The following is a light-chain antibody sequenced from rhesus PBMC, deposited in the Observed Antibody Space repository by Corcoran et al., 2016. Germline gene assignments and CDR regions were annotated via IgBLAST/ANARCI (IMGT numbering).Light chain of an antibody. J-gene: IGKJ3*01. V-gene: IGKV1-19*01. CDR2: YAS. CDR1: QGISSW. CDR3: QQYGDRPLT. Sequence: DIQMTQSPSSLSASVGDKVTITCHASQGISSWLDWYQQKPGKAPKPLIYYASRLQCGVPSRVSGSGSGTDYTLAISSLTPEDIATYYCQQYGDRPLTFCPGTKLDI.